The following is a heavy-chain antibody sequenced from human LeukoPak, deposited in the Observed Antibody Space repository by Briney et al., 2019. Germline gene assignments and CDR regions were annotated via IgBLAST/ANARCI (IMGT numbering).Heavy chain of an antibody. V-gene: IGHV3-21*01. CDR1: GFTFSSYS. CDR2: ISSSSSYI. Sequence: PGGSLRLSCAASGFTFSSYSMNWVRQAPGKGLEWVSSISSSSSYIYYADPVKGRFTISRDNAKNSLYLQMNSLRAEDTAVYYCARDSGLRLGYWGQGTLVTVSS. D-gene: IGHD3-16*01. J-gene: IGHJ4*02. CDR3: ARDSGLRLGY.